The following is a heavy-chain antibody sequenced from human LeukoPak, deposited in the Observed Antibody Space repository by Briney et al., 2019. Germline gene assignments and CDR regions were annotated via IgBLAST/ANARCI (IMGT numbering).Heavy chain of an antibody. V-gene: IGHV3-30*02. CDR2: IRYDGSNK. J-gene: IGHJ4*02. CDR1: GFTFSSYG. D-gene: IGHD2-15*01. Sequence: GGSLRLSCAASGFTFSSYGMHWVRQAPGKGLEWVAFIRYDGSNKYYADSVKGRFTISRDYSKNTLYLQMNSLRGEDTAVYYCARSATPYSSGWQTSYWGQGTRVTVSS. CDR3: ARSATPYSSGWQTSY.